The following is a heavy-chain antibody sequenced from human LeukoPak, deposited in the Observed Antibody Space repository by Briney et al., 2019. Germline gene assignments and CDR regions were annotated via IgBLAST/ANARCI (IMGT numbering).Heavy chain of an antibody. Sequence: GGSLRLSCAASGFIFSNYWMHWVRQVPGKGLVWDSRINSDGTSSSYADSVKGRFTISRDNAKNTVDLQMNSLRAEDTAVYYCARASSSLRNNWFDPWGQGTLVTVSS. J-gene: IGHJ5*02. D-gene: IGHD6-13*01. CDR1: GFIFSNYW. V-gene: IGHV3-74*01. CDR2: INSDGTSS. CDR3: ARASSSLRNNWFDP.